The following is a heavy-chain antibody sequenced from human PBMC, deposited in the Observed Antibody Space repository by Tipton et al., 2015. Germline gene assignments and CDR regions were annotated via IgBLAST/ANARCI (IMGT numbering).Heavy chain of an antibody. D-gene: IGHD5-24*01. Sequence: TLSLTCTVSGGSVSSGSAYHWSWIRQSPGEGLEWIGYIYYSGSTNYNPSLRSRVAMSMDTSKNQFSLTLNSVAAADTAVYYCARDLEHGMDVWGHGTTVTVSS. V-gene: IGHV4-61*01. J-gene: IGHJ6*02. CDR1: GGSVSSGSAYH. CDR2: IYYSGST. CDR3: ARDLEHGMDV.